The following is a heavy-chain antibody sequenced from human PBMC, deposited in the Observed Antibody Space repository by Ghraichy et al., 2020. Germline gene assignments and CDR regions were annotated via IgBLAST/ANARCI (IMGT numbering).Heavy chain of an antibody. Sequence: GPTLVKPTQTLTLTCTFSGFSLSTSGMCVSWIRQPPGKALEWLALIDWDDDKYYSTSLKTRLTISKDTSKNQVVLTMTNMDPVDTATYYCARMTGCGGDYNYFDYWGQGTLVTVSS. J-gene: IGHJ4*02. CDR3: ARMTGCGGDYNYFDY. CDR1: GFSLSTSGMC. D-gene: IGHD4-17*01. CDR2: IDWDDDK. V-gene: IGHV2-70*01.